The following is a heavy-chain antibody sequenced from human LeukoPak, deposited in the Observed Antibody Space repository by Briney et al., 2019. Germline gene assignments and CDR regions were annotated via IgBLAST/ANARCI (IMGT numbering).Heavy chain of an antibody. J-gene: IGHJ4*02. Sequence: GGSLRLSCEASGYTFSIYTMNWVRQAPGKGLEWVSIINYNGDNKYYADSVQGRFTISRDNSKNTVYLQMNSLRAEDTAIYYCAKDGHCPGALCPTQIAVAGYNDNWGQGTLVTVSS. CDR2: INYNGDNK. D-gene: IGHD6-19*01. V-gene: IGHV3-23*01. CDR3: AKDGHCPGALCPTQIAVAGYNDN. CDR1: GYTFSIYT.